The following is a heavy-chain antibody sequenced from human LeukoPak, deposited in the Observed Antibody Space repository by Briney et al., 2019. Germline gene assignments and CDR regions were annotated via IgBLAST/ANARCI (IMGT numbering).Heavy chain of an antibody. D-gene: IGHD3-10*01. CDR3: AKYTYGSGSYCDY. V-gene: IGHV3-43*02. CDR2: ISGDGGRT. CDR1: AFTFDDYA. J-gene: IGHJ4*02. Sequence: GGTLRLSCAASAFTFDDYAMHWLRQAPGKGPEWVSLISGDGGRTDYADSVKGRFTISRDNSKNSLYLQMNSLRAEDTALYYCAKYTYGSGSYCDYWGQGTLVTVSS.